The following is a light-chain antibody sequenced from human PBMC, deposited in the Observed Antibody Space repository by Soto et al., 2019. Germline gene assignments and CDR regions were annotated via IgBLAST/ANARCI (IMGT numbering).Light chain of an antibody. CDR3: QSYDRSLSGPNYV. J-gene: IGLJ1*01. Sequence: QSALTQPPSVSGAPGQRVTISCTGSSSNIGAGYDVHWYQQLPGTAPKLLIYGNSNRPSGVPDRFSGSKSGTSASLAITGLQAEDEADYYCQSYDRSLSGPNYVFGTGTKVTVL. V-gene: IGLV1-40*01. CDR2: GNS. CDR1: SSNIGAGYD.